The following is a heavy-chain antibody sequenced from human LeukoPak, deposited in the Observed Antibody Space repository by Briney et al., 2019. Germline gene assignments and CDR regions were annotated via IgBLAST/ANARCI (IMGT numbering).Heavy chain of an antibody. D-gene: IGHD5-24*01. V-gene: IGHV4-59*01. J-gene: IGHJ3*02. CDR2: IYYRGST. CDR1: GGSISSYY. CDR3: VRVQADGHSDI. Sequence: PSETLSLTCTVSGGSISSYYWSWIRQPPGKGLGWIGYIYYRGSTKYNPSLESRVTISVDMSKNQFSLKLNSVTAADTAMYYCVRVQADGHSDIWGQGTMVTVSS.